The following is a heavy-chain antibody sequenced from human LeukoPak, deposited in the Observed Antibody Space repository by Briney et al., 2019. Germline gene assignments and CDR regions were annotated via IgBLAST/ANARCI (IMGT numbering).Heavy chain of an antibody. Sequence: ASVKVSCKASGGTFSSYAISWVRQAPGQGLEWMGKINPSGGSTSYAQKFQGRVTMTRDMSTSTVYMELSSLRSEDTAVYYCARELRGDIVDPWLQFRRGVIDYWGQGTLVTVS. V-gene: IGHV1-46*01. D-gene: IGHD5-24*01. CDR3: ARELRGDIVDPWLQFRRGVIDY. CDR2: INPSGGST. CDR1: GGTFSSYA. J-gene: IGHJ4*02.